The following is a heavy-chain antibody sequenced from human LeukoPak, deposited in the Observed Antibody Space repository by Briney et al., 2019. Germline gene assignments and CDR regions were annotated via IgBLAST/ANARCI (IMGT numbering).Heavy chain of an antibody. J-gene: IGHJ2*01. CDR1: GFTFTTYE. CDR2: ISGSGSSI. Sequence: GGSLRLSCAASGFTFTTYEMNWVRQAPGKGLEWVSYISGSGSSIYYADSVEGRFTISRDNAKHSLYLQMNSLRAEDTVVYYCARDDVLSLGISFDLWGRGTLVTVSS. D-gene: IGHD3-10*02. CDR3: ARDDVLSLGISFDL. V-gene: IGHV3-48*03.